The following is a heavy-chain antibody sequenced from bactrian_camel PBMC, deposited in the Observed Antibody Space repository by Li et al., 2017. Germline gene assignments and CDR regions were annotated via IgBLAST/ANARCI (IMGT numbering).Heavy chain of an antibody. V-gene: IGHV3S54*01. Sequence: QVQLVESGGGSVEARGSLSLSCVVSPDYIIRTKCMGWFRQAPGKEREVVATIYHGGATTYYADSVKGRFTISQNNTKNTVYLQMNSLNPEDTAMYYCAADQRAGTCTYCTGGYCYSARGYDHWGSGTQVTVS. CDR3: AADQRAGTCTYCTGGYCYSARGYDH. CDR2: IYHGGATT. D-gene: IGHD2*01. J-gene: IGHJ4*01. CDR1: PDYIIRTKC.